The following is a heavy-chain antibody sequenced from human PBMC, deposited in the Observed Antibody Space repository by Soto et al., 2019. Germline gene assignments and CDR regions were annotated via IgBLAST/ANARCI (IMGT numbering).Heavy chain of an antibody. CDR3: ARLYYYGSGSWSYYFDY. Sequence: PSETLSLTCTVSGGSISSSSYYWGWIRQPPGKGLEWIGSIYYSGSTYYNPSLKSRVTISVDTSKNQFSLKLSSVTAADTAVYYCARLYYYGSGSWSYYFDYWGQGTLVTVSS. D-gene: IGHD3-10*01. CDR1: GGSISSSSYY. CDR2: IYYSGST. V-gene: IGHV4-39*01. J-gene: IGHJ4*02.